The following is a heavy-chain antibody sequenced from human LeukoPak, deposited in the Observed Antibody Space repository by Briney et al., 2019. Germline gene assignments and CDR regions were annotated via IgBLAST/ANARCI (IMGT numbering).Heavy chain of an antibody. V-gene: IGHV1-2*06. CDR3: ARGPRITMIVVVTTEDY. J-gene: IGHJ4*02. CDR2: INPNRGGT. CDR1: GYTFTGYY. Sequence: ASVKVSCKASGYTFTGYYMHWVRQAPGQGLEWMGRINPNRGGTNYAQKFQGRVTMTRDTSISTAYMELSRLRSDDTAVYYCARGPRITMIVVVTTEDYWGQGTLVTVSS. D-gene: IGHD3-22*01.